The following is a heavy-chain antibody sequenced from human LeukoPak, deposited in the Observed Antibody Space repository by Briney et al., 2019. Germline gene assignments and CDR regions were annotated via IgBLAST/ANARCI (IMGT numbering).Heavy chain of an antibody. D-gene: IGHD6-19*01. CDR1: GHTFTRYS. CDR2: INPSGDTT. CDR3: ATLDYITVADFDENGIDI. V-gene: IGHV1-46*01. Sequence: ASVKVSCKASGHTFTRYSMHWVRQAPGEGLEWMGIINPSGDTTSAAQKFQGRLIMTTDTSTGTVYMELSSLRSEDTAVYYCATLDYITVADFDENGIDIWGQGTKVTVSS. J-gene: IGHJ3*02.